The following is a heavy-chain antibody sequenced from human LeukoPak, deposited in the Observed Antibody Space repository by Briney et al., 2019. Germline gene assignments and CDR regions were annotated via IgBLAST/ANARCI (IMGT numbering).Heavy chain of an antibody. Sequence: GGSLRLSCAASGFTFSSYSMNWVRQAPGKGLEWVSSISSSSSYIYYTDSVKGRFTISRDNAKNSLYLQMNSLRAEDTAVYYCARGGSHGFFDYWGQGTLVTVSS. CDR2: ISSSSSYI. CDR1: GFTFSSYS. D-gene: IGHD3-10*01. CDR3: ARGGSHGFFDY. V-gene: IGHV3-21*01. J-gene: IGHJ4*02.